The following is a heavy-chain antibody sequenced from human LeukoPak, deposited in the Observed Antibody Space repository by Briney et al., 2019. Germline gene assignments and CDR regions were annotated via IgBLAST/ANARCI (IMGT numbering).Heavy chain of an antibody. D-gene: IGHD5-24*01. CDR3: AKLDGYAN. Sequence: PGRSLRLSCAASGFTFDDFAMHWVRQAPGKGLEWVSGVSWNSASIGYADSVEGRFTISRDNARNSLYLQMNSLRAEDMALYYCAKLDGYANWGQGTLVTVSS. V-gene: IGHV3-9*03. CDR1: GFTFDDFA. J-gene: IGHJ4*02. CDR2: VSWNSASI.